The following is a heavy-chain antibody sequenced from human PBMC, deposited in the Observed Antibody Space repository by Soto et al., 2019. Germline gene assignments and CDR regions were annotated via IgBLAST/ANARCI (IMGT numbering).Heavy chain of an antibody. J-gene: IGHJ3*02. Sequence: GESLKISCKGSGYSFTSYWIGWVRQMPGEGPAGMGIIYHGDSDTRYSPSFQGQVTISADKSISNAYLQWSSLKPSDTAMYYCASPARQLGINAFDIWGQGTMVTVSS. CDR1: GYSFTSYW. D-gene: IGHD6-13*01. CDR3: ASPARQLGINAFDI. V-gene: IGHV5-51*01. CDR2: IYHGDSDT.